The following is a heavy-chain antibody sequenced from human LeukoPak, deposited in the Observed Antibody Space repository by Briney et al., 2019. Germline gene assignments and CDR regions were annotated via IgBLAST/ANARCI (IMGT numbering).Heavy chain of an antibody. D-gene: IGHD2-2*02. CDR2: ISGSGGST. CDR1: GFTFSSYA. Sequence: GGSLRLSCAASGFTFSSYAMSWVRQAPGKGLEWVSAISGSGGSTYYADSVKGRFTISRDNSKNTLYLQMNSLRAEDTAVYYCATCSSTSCYMRSGFDYWGQGTLVTVSS. V-gene: IGHV3-23*01. CDR3: ATCSSTSCYMRSGFDY. J-gene: IGHJ4*02.